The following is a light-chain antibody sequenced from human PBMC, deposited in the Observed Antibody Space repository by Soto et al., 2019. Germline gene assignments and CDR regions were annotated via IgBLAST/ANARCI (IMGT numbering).Light chain of an antibody. CDR1: QSISNY. CDR3: QQSYSTPPIT. V-gene: IGKV1-39*01. J-gene: IGKJ5*01. CDR2: AAS. Sequence: DLQMTQSPSSLSASVGDRVTITCRASQSISNYLNWYQQKPGKAPKLLIYAASSLKSGVPSRFSGSGSVTDFTLTISSVQPEDFATYYWQQSYSTPPITFGQGTRLEIK.